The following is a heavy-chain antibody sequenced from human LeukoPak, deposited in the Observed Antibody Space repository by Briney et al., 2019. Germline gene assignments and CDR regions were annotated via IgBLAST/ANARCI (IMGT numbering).Heavy chain of an antibody. J-gene: IGHJ4*02. V-gene: IGHV3-74*01. D-gene: IGHD3-3*01. CDR1: GFTFSNYW. CDR3: VSGSLQSGYNFDY. CDR2: IKYDGSAT. Sequence: GGSLRLSCAASGFTFSNYWMHWIRQVPGKGLVWVSHIKYDGSATNYADSVKGRFTISRDNAKNTLYLQMNSLRVEDTAVYYCVSGSLQSGYNFDYWGQGALVTVSS.